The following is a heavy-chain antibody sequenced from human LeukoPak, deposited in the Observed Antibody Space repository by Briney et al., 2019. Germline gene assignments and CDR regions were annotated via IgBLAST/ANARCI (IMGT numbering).Heavy chain of an antibody. CDR1: GFTFSSYD. CDR3: AKEGYDSSGYYYP. CDR2: ISYDGSNK. Sequence: PGRSLRLSCAASGFTFSSYDMHWVRQAPGKGLEWVAVISYDGSNKYYADSVKGRFTISRDNSKNTLYLQMNSLRAEDTAVYYCAKEGYDSSGYYYPWDQGTLVTVSS. D-gene: IGHD3-22*01. J-gene: IGHJ5*02. V-gene: IGHV3-30*18.